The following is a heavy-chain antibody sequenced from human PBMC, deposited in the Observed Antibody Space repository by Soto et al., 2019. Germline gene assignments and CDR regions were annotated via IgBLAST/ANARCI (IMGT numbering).Heavy chain of an antibody. D-gene: IGHD6-19*01. V-gene: IGHV1-18*01. CDR2: ISAYNGNT. CDR3: ARSIVAVAGYYYYGMDV. CDR1: GYTFTSYG. J-gene: IGHJ6*02. Sequence: ASVKVSCKASGYTFTSYGISWVRQAPGQGLEWMGWISAYNGNTNYAQKLQGRVTMTTDTSTSTAYMELRSLRSDDTAVYYCARSIVAVAGYYYYGMDVWGQGTTVTVSS.